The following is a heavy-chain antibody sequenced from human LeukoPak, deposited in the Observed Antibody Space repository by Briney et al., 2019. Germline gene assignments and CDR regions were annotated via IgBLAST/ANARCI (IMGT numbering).Heavy chain of an antibody. J-gene: IGHJ5*02. V-gene: IGHV5-51*01. CDR1: GYSFTSYW. CDR2: IYPGDSDT. Sequence: GASLKISCKGSGYSFTSYWIGWVRQMPGKGLEWMGIIYPGDSDTRYSPSFQGQVTISADKSISTASLQWSSLKASDTAMYYCASLTAMVTGWFDPWGQGTLVTVSS. CDR3: ASLTAMVTGWFDP. D-gene: IGHD5-18*01.